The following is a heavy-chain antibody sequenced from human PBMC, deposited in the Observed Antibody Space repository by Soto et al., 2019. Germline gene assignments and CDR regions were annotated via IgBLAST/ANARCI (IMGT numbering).Heavy chain of an antibody. CDR1: GGSISNYY. V-gene: IGHV4-59*01. CDR3: ARAGSSSYADS. D-gene: IGHD6-13*01. CDR2: ISGSGST. J-gene: IGHJ4*02. Sequence: SETLSLTCAVSGGSISNYYWSWIRQPPGKGLEWIGYISGSGSTNYKSSLKSRVTLSVGTSKNQFFLELTSVTAADTGVYYCARAGSSSYADSWGQGTLVIVS.